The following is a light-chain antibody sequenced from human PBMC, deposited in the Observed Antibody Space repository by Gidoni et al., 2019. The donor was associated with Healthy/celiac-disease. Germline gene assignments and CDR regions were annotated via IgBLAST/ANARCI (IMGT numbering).Light chain of an antibody. CDR3: QKYNSAPPWT. J-gene: IGKJ1*01. CDR2: AAS. CDR1: QGISNY. Sequence: DIQMTQSPSSLSASVGDRVTITFRASQGISNYLAWYQQKPGKVPKLLIYAASTLQSGVPSRFSGSGSGTDFTLTISSLKPEDVATYYCQKYNSAPPWTFGQGTKVEIK. V-gene: IGKV1-27*01.